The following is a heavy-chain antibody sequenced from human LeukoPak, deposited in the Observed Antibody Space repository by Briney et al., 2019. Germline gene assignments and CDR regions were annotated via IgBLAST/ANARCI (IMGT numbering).Heavy chain of an antibody. Sequence: SETLSLTCAVYGGSFSGYYWSWIRQPPGKGLEWIGEINHSGSTNYNPSLKSRVTISVDTSKNQFSLKLSSVTAADTAVYYCARVWNDFRGTYYFDYWGQGTLVTVSS. CDR1: GGSFSGYY. CDR3: ARVWNDFRGTYYFDY. J-gene: IGHJ4*02. CDR2: INHSGST. V-gene: IGHV4-34*01. D-gene: IGHD1-1*01.